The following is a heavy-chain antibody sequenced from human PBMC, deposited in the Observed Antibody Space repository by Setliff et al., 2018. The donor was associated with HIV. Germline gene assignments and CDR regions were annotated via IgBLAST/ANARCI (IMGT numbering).Heavy chain of an antibody. CDR3: ARDLKRELVQGGDAFDI. CDR1: GGSISNFY. V-gene: IGHV4-4*08. D-gene: IGHD1-26*01. J-gene: IGHJ3*02. Sequence: PSETLSLTCSVSGGSISNFYWSWIRQPPGKGLEWVGHIYSTGDTNYNPSLKSRVTLSADTSKNQLSLKLSSVSAAGTAVYYCARDLKRELVQGGDAFDIWGQGTMVTVSS. CDR2: IYSTGDT.